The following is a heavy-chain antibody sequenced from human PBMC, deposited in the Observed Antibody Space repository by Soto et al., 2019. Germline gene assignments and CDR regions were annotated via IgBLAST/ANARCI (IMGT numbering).Heavy chain of an antibody. D-gene: IGHD4-17*01. CDR1: GYTFTSYG. J-gene: IGHJ4*02. V-gene: IGHV1-24*01. CDR3: ATDSHGDYYFDY. CDR2: FDPEDGET. Sequence: ASVKVSCKASGYTFTSYGISWVRQAPGQGLEWMGGFDPEDGETIYAQKFQGRVTMTEDTSTDTAYMELSSLRSEDTAVYYCATDSHGDYYFDYWGQGTLVTISS.